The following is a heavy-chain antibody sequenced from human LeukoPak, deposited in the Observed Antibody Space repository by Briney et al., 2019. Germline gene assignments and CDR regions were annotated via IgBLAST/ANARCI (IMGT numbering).Heavy chain of an antibody. Sequence: SETLSLTCTVSGASIGSYFWSWIRQPPGKGLEWIGYIYYGGGTNYNPSFESRITISVDTSKNRISLNLTSVTASDTAIYYCARERGDYDSDNWFDSWGQGTQVTVSS. CDR3: ARERGDYDSDNWFDS. V-gene: IGHV4-59*01. CDR2: IYYGGGT. J-gene: IGHJ5*01. D-gene: IGHD4-17*01. CDR1: GASIGSYF.